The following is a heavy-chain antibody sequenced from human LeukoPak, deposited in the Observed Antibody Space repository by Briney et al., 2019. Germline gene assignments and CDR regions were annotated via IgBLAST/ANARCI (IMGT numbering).Heavy chain of an antibody. CDR3: ASAPIRGSTVTSER. D-gene: IGHD4-17*01. V-gene: IGHV3-66*01. CDR1: GFIVSSNY. J-gene: IGHJ4*02. Sequence: GGSLRLSCVASGFIVSSNYMSWVRQAPGKGLEWVSVINTGDRTFYADSVKGRFTISRDNSKNMLYLQMNSLRAEDTAVYYCASAPIRGSTVTSERWGQGTLVTVPS. CDR2: INTGDRT.